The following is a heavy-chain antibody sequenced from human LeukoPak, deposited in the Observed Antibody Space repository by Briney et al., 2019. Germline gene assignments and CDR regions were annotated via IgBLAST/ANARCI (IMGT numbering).Heavy chain of an antibody. V-gene: IGHV3-23*01. D-gene: IGHD3-3*01. CDR1: GFTFSIYA. CDR3: AKGADYDFWSGYYYAFDM. CDR2: ISGSGGST. Sequence: GGSLRLSCAASGFTFSIYAMSWVRQAPGKGLEWVSGISGSGGSTYYADSVKGRFTISRDHSKNTLSLQMNSLRADDTAVYYCAKGADYDFWSGYYYAFDMWGQGTMVTVSS. J-gene: IGHJ3*02.